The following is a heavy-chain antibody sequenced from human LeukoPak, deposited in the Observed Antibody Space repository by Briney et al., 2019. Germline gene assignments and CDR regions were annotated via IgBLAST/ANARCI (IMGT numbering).Heavy chain of an antibody. CDR2: ISAYNGNT. V-gene: IGHV1-18*01. D-gene: IGHD3-22*01. CDR1: GYTFTSYG. J-gene: IGHJ4*02. CDR3: ARSYYDSSGYYPGDY. Sequence: ASVKVSCKASGYTFTSYGISWVRQAPGQGLEWMGWISAYNGNTNYAQKFQGRVTMTTDTSTSTAYMELRSLRSDDTAVYYCARSYYDSSGYYPGDYWGQGTLVTVSS.